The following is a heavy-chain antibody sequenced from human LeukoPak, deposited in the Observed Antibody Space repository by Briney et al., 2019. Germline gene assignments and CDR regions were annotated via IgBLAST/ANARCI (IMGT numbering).Heavy chain of an antibody. J-gene: IGHJ4*02. D-gene: IGHD1-26*01. CDR2: ISYDGSDK. V-gene: IGHV3-30*18. CDR1: GFTFSSYG. Sequence: GGSLRLSCAASGFTFSSYGMHWVRQAPGKGLEWVAVISYDGSDKHYADSVKGRFAISRDNSKNTLYLQMNSLRAEDTAVYYCAKWAYSDFDYWGQGTLVTVSS. CDR3: AKWAYSDFDY.